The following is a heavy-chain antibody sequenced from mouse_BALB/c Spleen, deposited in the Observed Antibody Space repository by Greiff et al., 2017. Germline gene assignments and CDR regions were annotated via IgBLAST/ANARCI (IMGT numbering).Heavy chain of an antibody. Sequence: VQLQQSGAELVKPGASVKLSCKASGYTFTSYYMYWVKQRPGQGLEWIGEINPSNGGTNFNEKFKSKATLTVDKSSSTAYMQLSSLTSEDSAVYYCTRFYYDYDGWFAYWGQGTLVTVSA. V-gene: IGHV1S81*02. CDR2: INPSNGGT. J-gene: IGHJ3*01. CDR3: TRFYYDYDGWFAY. D-gene: IGHD2-4*01. CDR1: GYTFTSYY.